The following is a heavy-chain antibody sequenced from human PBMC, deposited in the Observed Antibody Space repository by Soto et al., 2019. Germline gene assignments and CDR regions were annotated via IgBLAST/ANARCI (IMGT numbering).Heavy chain of an antibody. Sequence: ASVKVSCKASGYTFTSYAMHWVRQAPGQRLEWMGWINAGNGNTKYSQKFQGRVTITRDTSASTAYMELSSLRSEDTAVYYCARDTAMVIPERAFDIWGQGTMVTVS. V-gene: IGHV1-3*01. CDR2: INAGNGNT. D-gene: IGHD5-18*01. J-gene: IGHJ3*02. CDR3: ARDTAMVIPERAFDI. CDR1: GYTFTSYA.